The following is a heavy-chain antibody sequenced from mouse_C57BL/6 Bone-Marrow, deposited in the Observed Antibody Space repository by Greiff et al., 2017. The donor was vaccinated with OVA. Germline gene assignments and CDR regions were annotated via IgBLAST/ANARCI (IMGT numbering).Heavy chain of an antibody. V-gene: IGHV14-4*01. D-gene: IGHD1-1*01. J-gene: IGHJ2*01. CDR1: GFNIKDDY. CDR3: TSFTTVVASWYFDY. CDR2: INPENGDT. Sequence: EVQLQQSGAELVRPGASVKLSCTASGFNIKDDYMHWVKQRPEQGLEWIGWINPENGDTEYASKFQGKATITADTSSNTAYLQLSSLTSEDTAVYYCTSFTTVVASWYFDYWGQGTTLTVSS.